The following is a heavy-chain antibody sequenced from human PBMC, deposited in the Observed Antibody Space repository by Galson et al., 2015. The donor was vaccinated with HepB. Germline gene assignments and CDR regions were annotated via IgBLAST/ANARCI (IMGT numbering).Heavy chain of an antibody. CDR3: SADGGSGTYFVYKYNNAMDV. CDR1: GFSVNNAW. D-gene: IGHD1-26*01. CDR2: IQSQSDGGAA. V-gene: IGHV3-15*05. J-gene: IGHJ6*01. Sequence: ALRLSCAASGFSVNNAWMSWVRQAPGKGLEWVGRIQSQSDGGAADYAAPVKGRFIISRSNSQNTLFLQMNSVNTEDTAVYFCSADGGSGTYFVYKYNNAMDVWGQGTTVTVSS.